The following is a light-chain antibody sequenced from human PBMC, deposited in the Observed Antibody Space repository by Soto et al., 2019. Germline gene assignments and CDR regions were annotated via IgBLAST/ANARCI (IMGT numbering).Light chain of an antibody. CDR3: CSYVGSSTPYVV. CDR2: EGS. J-gene: IGLJ2*01. CDR1: SSDVGSYNL. V-gene: IGLV2-23*01. Sequence: QSALTQPASVSGSPGQSITISCTGTSSDVGSYNLVSWYQQHPGKAPKLMIYEGSKRPSGVSNRFSGSKSGNTASLTISGLQAEDEADYYCCSYVGSSTPYVVFGGGTKLTVL.